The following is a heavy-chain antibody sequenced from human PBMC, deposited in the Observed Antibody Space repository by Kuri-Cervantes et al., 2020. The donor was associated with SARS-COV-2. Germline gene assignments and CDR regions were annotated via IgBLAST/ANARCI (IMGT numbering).Heavy chain of an antibody. V-gene: IGHV3-30*02. CDR3: ANSLIWLETGFDY. D-gene: IGHD6-19*01. J-gene: IGHJ4*02. Sequence: GGSLRLSCAASGFTFSSYGMHWVRQAPGKGLEWVAFIRYDGSNKYYADSVKGRFTISRDNSKNTLYLQMNSLRAEDTAVYYCANSLIWLETGFDYWGQGTLVTVFS. CDR2: IRYDGSNK. CDR1: GFTFSSYG.